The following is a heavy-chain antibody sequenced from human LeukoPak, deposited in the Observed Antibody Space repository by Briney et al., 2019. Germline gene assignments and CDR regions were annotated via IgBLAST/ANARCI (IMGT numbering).Heavy chain of an antibody. J-gene: IGHJ4*02. CDR3: ARESTTVAGTFDY. CDR2: INHSGST. V-gene: IGHV4-34*01. Sequence: KPSETLSLTCAVYGGSFSGYYWSWIRQPPGKGPEWIGEINHSGSTNYNPSLKSRVTISVDTSKNQFSLKLSSVTAADTAMYYCARESTTVAGTFDYWGQGTLVTVSS. D-gene: IGHD6-19*01. CDR1: GGSFSGYY.